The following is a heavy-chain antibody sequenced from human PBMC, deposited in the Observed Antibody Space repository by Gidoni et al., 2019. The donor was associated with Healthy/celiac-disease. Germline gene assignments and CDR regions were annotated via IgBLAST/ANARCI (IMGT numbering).Heavy chain of an antibody. V-gene: IGHV4-39*01. CDR1: GGSISSSSYY. J-gene: IGHJ4*02. D-gene: IGHD6-19*01. CDR3: ARGRAGTLDY. Sequence: QLQLQESGPGLVKPSETLSLTCTVSGGSISSSSYYWGWIRQPPGKGLEWLGSIYYSGSTYYNPSLKSRVTISVDTSKNQFSLKLSSVTAADTAVYYCARGRAGTLDYWGQGTLVTVSS. CDR2: IYYSGST.